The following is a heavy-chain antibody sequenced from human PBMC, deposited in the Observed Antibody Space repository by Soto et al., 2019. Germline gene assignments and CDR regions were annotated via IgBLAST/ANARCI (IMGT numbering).Heavy chain of an antibody. CDR1: GYTFTSYA. CDR3: VRGSPNRSGFILDH. CDR2: INVDDGHT. Sequence: ASVKVSCKASGYTFTSYAIHWVRQAPGQRLEWMGWINVDDGHTEYSQRFQGRITITRDTSASTAYLDLSSLRSEDTAVFYCVRGSPNRSGFILDHWGRGTLVTVSS. V-gene: IGHV1-3*01. J-gene: IGHJ4*02. D-gene: IGHD3-22*01.